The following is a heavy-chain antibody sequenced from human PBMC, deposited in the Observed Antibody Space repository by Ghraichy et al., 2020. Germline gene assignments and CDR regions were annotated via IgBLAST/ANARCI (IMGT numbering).Heavy chain of an antibody. Sequence: GESLNISCAASGFTFSSYGMHWVRQAPGKGLEWVAVIWYDGSNKYYADSVKGRFTISRDNSKNTLYLQMNSLRAEDTAVYYCARDQEHLFDYWGQGTLVTVSS. CDR3: ARDQEHLFDY. J-gene: IGHJ4*02. CDR1: GFTFSSYG. CDR2: IWYDGSNK. V-gene: IGHV3-33*01.